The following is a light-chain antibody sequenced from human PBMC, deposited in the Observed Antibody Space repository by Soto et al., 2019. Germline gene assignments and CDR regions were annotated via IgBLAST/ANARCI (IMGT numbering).Light chain of an antibody. J-gene: IGKJ1*01. V-gene: IGKV3-20*01. Sequence: EIVLTQSPGTLSLSPGERATLSCRASQSVSSSYLAWYQQKPGQAPRLLIYGASSRATGIPDRFSGSGSGTDFTLTISRLEPEDFAVYICQQYGSLWTFGQGTKVEIK. CDR3: QQYGSLWT. CDR1: QSVSSSY. CDR2: GAS.